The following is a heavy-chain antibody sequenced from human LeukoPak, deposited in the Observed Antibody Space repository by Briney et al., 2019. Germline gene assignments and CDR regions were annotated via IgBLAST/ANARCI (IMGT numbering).Heavy chain of an antibody. D-gene: IGHD3-22*01. V-gene: IGHV1-24*01. CDR2: FDPDDSET. Sequence: GSSEKVSCKVSGYTLTELSMHWVPQAPGNELKWMGGFDPDDSETIYAQKFQGRVTMTDDTSIDTAYMELSSLRSEDTAVSYCATDSVVVAQLASDIWGQGTMVTVSS. CDR3: ATDSVVVAQLASDI. J-gene: IGHJ3*02. CDR1: GYTLTELS.